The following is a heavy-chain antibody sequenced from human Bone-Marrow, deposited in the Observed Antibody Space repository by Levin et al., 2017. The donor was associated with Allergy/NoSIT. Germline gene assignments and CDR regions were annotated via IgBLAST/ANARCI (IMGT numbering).Heavy chain of an antibody. CDR2: IKQDGSEI. V-gene: IGHV3-7*03. J-gene: IGHJ4*02. CDR3: ARGITETPGLDS. Sequence: PGGSLRLSCTASGFTFSSYWFNWVRQVPGKGLEWVANIKQDGSEIYYADSVRGRFTISRDNAKNSLFLQMNSLRVEDTAVYFCARGITETPGLDSWGQGTLVTVSS. D-gene: IGHD1-20*01. CDR1: GFTFSSYW.